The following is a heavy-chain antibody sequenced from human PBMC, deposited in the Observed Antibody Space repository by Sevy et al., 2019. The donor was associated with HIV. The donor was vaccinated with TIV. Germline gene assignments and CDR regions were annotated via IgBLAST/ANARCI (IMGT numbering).Heavy chain of an antibody. V-gene: IGHV3-30*18. J-gene: IGHJ4*02. D-gene: IGHD2-2*01. CDR3: AKDMDPLGYCSSTSCYRGASADY. CDR2: ISYDGSNK. Sequence: GGSLRLSCAASGFTFSSYGMHWVRQAPGKGLEWVAVISYDGSNKYYADSVKGRFTISRDNSKNTRYLQMNGLRAEETAVYYCAKDMDPLGYCSSTSCYRGASADYWGQGTLVTVSS. CDR1: GFTFSSYG.